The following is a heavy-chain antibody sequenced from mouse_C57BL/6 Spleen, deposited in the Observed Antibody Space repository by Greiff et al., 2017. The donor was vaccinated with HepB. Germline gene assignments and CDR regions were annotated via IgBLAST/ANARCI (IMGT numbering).Heavy chain of an antibody. D-gene: IGHD2-4*01. CDR1: GFSLTSYG. CDR3: ARSYYDYDGGYYFDY. Sequence: VKLLESGPGLVQPSQSLSITCTVSGFSLTSYGVHWVRQSPGKGLEWLGVIWSGGSTDYNAAFISRLSISKDNSKSQVFFKMNSLQADDTAIYYCARSYYDYDGGYYFDYWGQGTTLTVSS. V-gene: IGHV2-2*01. CDR2: IWSGGST. J-gene: IGHJ2*01.